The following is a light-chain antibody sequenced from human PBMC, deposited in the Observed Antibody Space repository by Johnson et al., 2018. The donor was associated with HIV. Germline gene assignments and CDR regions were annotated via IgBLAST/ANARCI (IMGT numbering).Light chain of an antibody. CDR1: NSNIGNNY. CDR3: GTWDSSLGAHYV. Sequence: QSVLTQPPSVSAAPGQKVTISCSGSNSNIGNNYVSWYQQFPGTAPKLLIYDNNKRPSGIPDRFSGSKSGTSATLDITGLQTGDEADYYCGTWDSSLGAHYVFGSGTEVTGL. V-gene: IGLV1-51*01. CDR2: DNN. J-gene: IGLJ1*01.